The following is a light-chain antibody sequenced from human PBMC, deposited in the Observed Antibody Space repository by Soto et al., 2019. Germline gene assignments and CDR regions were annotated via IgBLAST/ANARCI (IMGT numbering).Light chain of an antibody. CDR3: SSYTSSSTLV. Sequence: QSSLTQPASVSGSPGRSITISCPGTSSDVGGYNYASWYQQHPGKAPKLMIYDVSNRPSGVSNRFSGSKSGNTASLTISGLQAEDEADYYCSSYTSSSTLVFGTGTKVTVL. CDR2: DVS. J-gene: IGLJ1*01. V-gene: IGLV2-14*01. CDR1: SSDVGGYNY.